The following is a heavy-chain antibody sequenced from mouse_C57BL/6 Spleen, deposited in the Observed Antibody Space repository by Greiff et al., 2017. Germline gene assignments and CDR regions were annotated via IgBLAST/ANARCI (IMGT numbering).Heavy chain of an antibody. J-gene: IGHJ2*01. CDR1: GYTFTSYW. CDR3: ARARTVVAHYFDD. D-gene: IGHD1-1*01. V-gene: IGHV1-64*01. CDR2: IHPNSGST. Sequence: QVQLQQPGAELVKPGASVKLSCKASGYTFTSYWMHWVKQRPGQGLEWIGMIHPNSGSTNYNEKFKSKATLTVDKSSSTAYMQLSSLTSEDSAVYYCARARTVVAHYFDDWGQGTTLTVSS.